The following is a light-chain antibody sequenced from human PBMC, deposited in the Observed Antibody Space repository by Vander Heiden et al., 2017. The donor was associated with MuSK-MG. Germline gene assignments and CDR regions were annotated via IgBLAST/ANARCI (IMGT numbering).Light chain of an antibody. CDR2: EVS. V-gene: IGLV2-14*01. J-gene: IGLJ2*01. CDR3: SSYTSSSTLVG. Sequence: QSALTQPASVSGSPGQSITISCTGTSSDVGGYNYVSWYQQHPGKAPKLMSYEVSNRPSGVSNRFSGSKSGNTASLTISGLQAEDEADDYCSSYTSSSTLVGFGGGTKLTVL. CDR1: SSDVGGYNY.